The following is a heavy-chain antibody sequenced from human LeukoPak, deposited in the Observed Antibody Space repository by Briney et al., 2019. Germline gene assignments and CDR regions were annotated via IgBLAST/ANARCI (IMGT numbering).Heavy chain of an antibody. J-gene: IGHJ6*02. CDR1: GYTFTSYG. CDR3: ARDEQRKTYGMDV. CDR2: ISAYNGNT. Sequence: GASVKVSCKASGYTFTSYGISWVRQAPGQGLEWMGWISAYNGNTNYAQKLQGRVTMTTDTSTGTAYMELRSLRSDDTAVYYCARDEQRKTYGMDVWGQGTTVTVSS. V-gene: IGHV1-18*01. D-gene: IGHD6-25*01.